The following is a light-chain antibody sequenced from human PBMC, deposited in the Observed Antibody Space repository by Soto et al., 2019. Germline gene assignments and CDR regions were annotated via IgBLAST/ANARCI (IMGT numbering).Light chain of an antibody. Sequence: DIQMTQSPSSLSASTGDRVTITCRASQGISNYLAWYQQKPGKVPKLLIYAASTLQSRVPSRFSGSGSGTDFTLTISSLQPEDVATYYCQKYNSPPLTFGQGTRLEIK. V-gene: IGKV1-27*01. CDR2: AAS. CDR3: QKYNSPPLT. CDR1: QGISNY. J-gene: IGKJ5*01.